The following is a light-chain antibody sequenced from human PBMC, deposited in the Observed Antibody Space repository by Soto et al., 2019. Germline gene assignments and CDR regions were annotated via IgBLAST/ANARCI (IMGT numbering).Light chain of an antibody. CDR1: QNIHSF. CDR2: GGS. Sequence: DIQMTQSPSSLAASVGERVTITCRASQNIHSFLNLYQQKPGKAPQVLIYGGSALQSGVPSRFSGSGSGTDFTLTISSLQPDDFASYFCQQSYNIPFTFGPGTKVDIK. CDR3: QQSYNIPFT. V-gene: IGKV1-39*01. J-gene: IGKJ3*01.